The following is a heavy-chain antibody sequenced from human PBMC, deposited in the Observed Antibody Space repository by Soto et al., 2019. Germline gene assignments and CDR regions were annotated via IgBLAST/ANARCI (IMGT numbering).Heavy chain of an antibody. J-gene: IGHJ2*01. CDR1: GFTVTNKY. Sequence: GGSLRLSCAASGFTVTNKYMTWVRQAPGKGLEWVSVIYSGGSTSYADSVKGRFTISRDNSKNILYLQMNSLRAEDTAVYYCARVDYGDYGWYFDLWGRGTLVTVSS. D-gene: IGHD4-17*01. V-gene: IGHV3-53*01. CDR2: IYSGGST. CDR3: ARVDYGDYGWYFDL.